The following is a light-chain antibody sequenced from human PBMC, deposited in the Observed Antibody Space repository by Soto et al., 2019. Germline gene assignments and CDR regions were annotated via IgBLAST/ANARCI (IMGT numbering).Light chain of an antibody. J-gene: IGKJ3*01. Sequence: EIVLTQSPATLSLSPGERATLSCRASQSVSSYLAWFNQKPGQAPRLLIYDASNRATGIPARFSGSGSGTDFTLTISSQEPEDFAVYYCQQRAIWPTFGRGTKV. CDR1: QSVSSY. CDR2: DAS. CDR3: QQRAIWPT. V-gene: IGKV3-11*01.